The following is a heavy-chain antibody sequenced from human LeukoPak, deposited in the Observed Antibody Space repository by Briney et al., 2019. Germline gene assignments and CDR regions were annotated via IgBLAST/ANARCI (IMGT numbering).Heavy chain of an antibody. J-gene: IGHJ4*02. V-gene: IGHV1-8*01. CDR3: ATVGRLHYVLED. D-gene: IGHD3-10*02. Sequence: ASVKVSCKASGYIFTSYDINWVRQATGQGLEWMGWMNPNRGNTGYAQNFQGRVTMTTDTSTTTAYMELRSLKSDDTAIYYCATVGRLHYVLEDWGQGTLVTVS. CDR2: MNPNRGNT. CDR1: GYIFTSYD.